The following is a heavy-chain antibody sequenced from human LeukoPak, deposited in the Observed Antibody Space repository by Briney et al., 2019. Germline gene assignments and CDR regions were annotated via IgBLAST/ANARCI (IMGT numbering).Heavy chain of an antibody. Sequence: SVKVSCKASGGTFISYAISWVRQAPGQGLEWMGGIIPIFGTANYAQKFQGRVTITTDESTSTAYMELSSLRSEDTAVYYCARSPGYYYYYYMDVWGKGTTVTVSS. CDR2: IIPIFGTA. CDR1: GGTFISYA. D-gene: IGHD1-1*01. V-gene: IGHV1-69*05. CDR3: ARSPGYYYYYYMDV. J-gene: IGHJ6*03.